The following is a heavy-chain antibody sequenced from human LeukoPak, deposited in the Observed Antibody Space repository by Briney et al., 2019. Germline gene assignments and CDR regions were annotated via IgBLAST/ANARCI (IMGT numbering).Heavy chain of an antibody. Sequence: GGSLRLPCAASGFPFSSYWMHWVRQAPGKGLVWVSRIDTDGSFTSYADSVRGRFTIPRDNAKNTLYLQMSSLRAEDTAVYYCRRWTVGAPGNDYWGQGTLVTVSS. V-gene: IGHV3-74*01. CDR2: IDTDGSFT. D-gene: IGHD4-23*01. CDR1: GFPFSSYW. CDR3: RRWTVGAPGNDY. J-gene: IGHJ4*02.